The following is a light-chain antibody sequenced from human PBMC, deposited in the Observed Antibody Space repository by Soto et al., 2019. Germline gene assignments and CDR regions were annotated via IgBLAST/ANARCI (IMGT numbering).Light chain of an antibody. Sequence: QSVLTQPPSVSGAPGQRVTISCTGSCSDFGPSCNVHWYQQLPGTAPKLLIYGNTNRPSGVPDRFSASKSGTSASLVISGLQAEDEGDYYCQSYVSVVSGVFGGGTKLTVL. CDR2: GNT. CDR1: CSDFGPSCN. V-gene: IGLV1-40*01. J-gene: IGLJ3*02. CDR3: QSYVSVVSGV.